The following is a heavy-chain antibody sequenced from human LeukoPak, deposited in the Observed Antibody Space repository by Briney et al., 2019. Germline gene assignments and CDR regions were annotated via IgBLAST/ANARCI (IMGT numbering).Heavy chain of an antibody. V-gene: IGHV1-69*02. Sequence: SVKVSCKASGGTFSRYTVSWVRQAPGQGLEWMGRIIPILGIANHAQKFQGRVTITADKSTGTAYMELSSLRSEDTAVYYCARQGGYYLDYWGQGTLVTVSS. D-gene: IGHD2-15*01. J-gene: IGHJ4*02. CDR2: IIPILGIA. CDR3: ARQGGYYLDY. CDR1: GGTFSRYT.